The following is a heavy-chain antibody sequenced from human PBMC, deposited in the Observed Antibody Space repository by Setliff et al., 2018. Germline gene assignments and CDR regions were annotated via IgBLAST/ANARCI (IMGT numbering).Heavy chain of an antibody. CDR1: GYSFTSYW. CDR3: ARVRGLLWFGDNNWFDP. V-gene: IGHV5-51*01. J-gene: IGHJ5*02. CDR2: VYPGDSDT. D-gene: IGHD3-10*01. Sequence: PGESLKISCKGSGYSFTSYWIGWVRQMPGKGLEWMGIVYPGDSDTRYSPSFQGQVTISADKSISTAYLQWSSLKASDTAMYYCARVRGLLWFGDNNWFDPLGQGTPVTVS.